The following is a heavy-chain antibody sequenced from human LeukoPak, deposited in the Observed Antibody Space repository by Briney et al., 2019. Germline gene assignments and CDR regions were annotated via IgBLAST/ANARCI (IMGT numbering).Heavy chain of an antibody. D-gene: IGHD3-22*01. CDR2: INPNSGGT. V-gene: IGHV1-2*02. CDR3: AREYYDSSGHPGGDY. CDR1: GGTFSSYA. J-gene: IGHJ4*02. Sequence: ASVKVSCKASGGTFSSYAISWVRQAPGQGLEWMGWINPNSGGTNYAQKFQGRVTMTRDTSISTAYMELSRLRSDDTAVYYCAREYYDSSGHPGGDYWGQGTLVTVSS.